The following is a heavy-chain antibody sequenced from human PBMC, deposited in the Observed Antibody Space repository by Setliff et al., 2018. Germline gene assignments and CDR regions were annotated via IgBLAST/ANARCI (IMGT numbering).Heavy chain of an antibody. D-gene: IGHD2-15*01. CDR2: FDPEDDET. CDR1: GYTFTYRY. CDR3: ATDHQIQDIVMVVTGPGGAFDI. V-gene: IGHV1-24*01. Sequence: GASVKVSCKASGYTFTYRYLHWVRQAPGQALEWMGGFDPEDDETIYAQKFQGRVTMTEDTSTDTAYMELSRLRSEDTAVYYCATDHQIQDIVMVVTGPGGAFDIWGQGTMVTVSS. J-gene: IGHJ3*02.